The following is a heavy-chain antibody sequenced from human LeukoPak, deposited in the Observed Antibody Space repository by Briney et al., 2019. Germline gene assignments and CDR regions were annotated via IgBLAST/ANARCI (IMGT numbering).Heavy chain of an antibody. CDR3: AKLYCSGGSCYYYFDY. J-gene: IGHJ4*02. Sequence: GGSMRLSCAASGFTFSSYAMSWVRQAPGKGLEWVSAISGSGGSTYYADSVKGRFTISRDNSKNTLYLQMNSLRAEDTAVYYCAKLYCSGGSCYYYFDYWGQGTLVTVSS. CDR1: GFTFSSYA. D-gene: IGHD2-15*01. CDR2: ISGSGGST. V-gene: IGHV3-23*01.